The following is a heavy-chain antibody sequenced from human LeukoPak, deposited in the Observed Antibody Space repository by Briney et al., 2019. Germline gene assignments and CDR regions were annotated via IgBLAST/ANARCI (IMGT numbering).Heavy chain of an antibody. V-gene: IGHV3-21*01. D-gene: IGHD2-21*02. CDR2: ITSSRIYI. Sequence: GGSLRLSCTVSGFTLSSYEMSWIRQAPGKGLEWVSSITSSRIYIYYADSVKGRFTISRDNAKNSLYLQMNSLRAEDTAVYYCARDGSRGNLVTAPDFWGQGTLVTVSS. CDR3: ARDGSRGNLVTAPDF. J-gene: IGHJ4*02. CDR1: GFTLSSYE.